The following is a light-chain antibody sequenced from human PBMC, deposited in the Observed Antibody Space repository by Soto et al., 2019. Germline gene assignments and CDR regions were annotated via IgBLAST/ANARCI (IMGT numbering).Light chain of an antibody. Sequence: IQMTQSPTSLSASVGDRVTITCRASQDIRNFVAWYQQKPGKAPKLLIYAASTLQSGVPSRFSGSGSGTDFTLTINSLQPEDAATYSCQKYSSVPVFGPGTKVEIK. CDR2: AAS. J-gene: IGKJ3*01. CDR1: QDIRNF. V-gene: IGKV1-27*01. CDR3: QKYSSVPV.